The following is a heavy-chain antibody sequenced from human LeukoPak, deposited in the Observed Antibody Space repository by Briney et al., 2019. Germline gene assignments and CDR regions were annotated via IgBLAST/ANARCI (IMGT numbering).Heavy chain of an antibody. V-gene: IGHV1-69*06. CDR3: AKGSRLREAGSYRF. D-gene: IGHD3-16*02. J-gene: IGHJ4*02. CDR1: GGIFGSYA. CDR2: IIPIFDTP. Sequence: SVKVSCKPSGGIFGSYAINWVRQAPGQGLEWLGRIIPIFDTPNYAQTFQGRVTISADKSTRTVYMELSSLRSEDTALYYCAKGSRLREAGSYRFWGQGTLVTVSS.